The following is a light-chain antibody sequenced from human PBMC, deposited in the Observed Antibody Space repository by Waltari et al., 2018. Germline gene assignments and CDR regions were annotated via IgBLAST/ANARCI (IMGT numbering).Light chain of an antibody. Sequence: QSALTQSRSVSGSPGQSVTISCTGTSSDVGGYNYVSWYQQHPGKVPKLMIYDVSKRPSGVPDRFSGSKSGNTASLTISGLQAEDEADYYCCSYAGSYSFVFGTGTKVTVL. CDR1: SSDVGGYNY. CDR2: DVS. CDR3: CSYAGSYSFV. J-gene: IGLJ1*01. V-gene: IGLV2-11*01.